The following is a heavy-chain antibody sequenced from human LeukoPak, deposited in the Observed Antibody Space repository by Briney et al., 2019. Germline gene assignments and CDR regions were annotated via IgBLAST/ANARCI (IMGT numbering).Heavy chain of an antibody. CDR1: GYTFTSYS. D-gene: IGHD3-9*01. V-gene: IGHV1-18*01. Sequence: ASVKVSCKASGYTFTSYSISWVRQAPGQGLEWMGWISAYNGNTNYAQKLQGRATMTTDTSTSTAYMELRSLRSDDTAVHYCARVGDILTGYPYYFDYWGQGTLVTVSS. CDR2: ISAYNGNT. J-gene: IGHJ4*02. CDR3: ARVGDILTGYPYYFDY.